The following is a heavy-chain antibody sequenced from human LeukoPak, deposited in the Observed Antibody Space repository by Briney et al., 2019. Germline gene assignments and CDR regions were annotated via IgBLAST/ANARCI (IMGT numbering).Heavy chain of an antibody. CDR1: GGSISSSSYY. CDR2: IYYSGST. Sequence: SETLSLTCTVSGGSISSSSYYWGWIRQPPGKGLEWIGSIYYSGSTYYNPSLKSRVTISVDTSKNQFSLKLSSVTAADTAVYYCARGLSSSDWLLYNWFDPWGPGTLVTVSS. V-gene: IGHV4-39*01. CDR3: ARGLSSSDWLLYNWFDP. D-gene: IGHD6-19*01. J-gene: IGHJ5*02.